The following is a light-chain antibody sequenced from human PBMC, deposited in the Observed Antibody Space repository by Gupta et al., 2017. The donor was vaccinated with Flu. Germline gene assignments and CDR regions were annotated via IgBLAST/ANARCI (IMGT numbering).Light chain of an antibody. CDR1: QGISNY. Sequence: DIQMTQSPSSLSASVGDRVTITCRASQGISNYLALYQQKPGKVPNLLIYAASTLQSGVPSRFSGSGSGTHFTLTISSLQPEDVTTYYCQKYNSGPQTFGQGTRLEIK. V-gene: IGKV1-27*01. CDR2: AAS. CDR3: QKYNSGPQT. J-gene: IGKJ5*01.